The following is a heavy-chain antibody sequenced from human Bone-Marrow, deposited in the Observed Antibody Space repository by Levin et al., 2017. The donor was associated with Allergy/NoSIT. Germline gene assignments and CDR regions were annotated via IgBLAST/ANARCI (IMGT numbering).Heavy chain of an antibody. Sequence: KTSETLSLTCAVSGGSISSADVSWSWIRQSPGKGLEWIGNIDHGGSTHYNPSLKTRVTISVDRSKNQFFLDLTSVTAADTAVYYCARDNWGNGYSYWSWFDPWGQGTLVTVSS. CDR3: ARDNWGNGYSYWSWFDP. J-gene: IGHJ5*02. CDR1: GGSISSADVS. V-gene: IGHV4-30-2*06. CDR2: IDHGGST. D-gene: IGHD5-18*01.